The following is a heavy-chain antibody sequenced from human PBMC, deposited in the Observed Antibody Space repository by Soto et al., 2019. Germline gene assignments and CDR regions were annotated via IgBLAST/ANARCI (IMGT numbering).Heavy chain of an antibody. CDR1: GVSISSDGYS. CDR2: IYQSGST. D-gene: IGHD3-3*01. Sequence: QLQLQESGSGLVKPSQTLSLTCAVSGVSISSDGYSWSWIRQPPGKGLEWIGFIYQSGSTYYNPSLMRRGTMSVDRSKKQFSLKLTSVTAADTAVYYCARAYYDFWTSYHYGMDVWGQGTTVTVSS. V-gene: IGHV4-30-2*01. CDR3: ARAYYDFWTSYHYGMDV. J-gene: IGHJ6*02.